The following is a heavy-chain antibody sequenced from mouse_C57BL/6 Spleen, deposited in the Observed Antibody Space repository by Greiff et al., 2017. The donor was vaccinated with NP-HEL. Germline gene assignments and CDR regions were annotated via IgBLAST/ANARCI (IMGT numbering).Heavy chain of an antibody. J-gene: IGHJ4*01. Sequence: EVKLVESGGGLVKPGGSLKLSCAASGFTFSDYGMHWVRQAPEKGLEWVAYISSGSSTIYYADTVKGRFTISRDNAKNTLFLQMTSLRSEDTAMYYCGGGSFYAMDDWGQGTSVTVSS. CDR1: GFTFSDYG. CDR2: ISSGSSTI. CDR3: GGGSFYAMDD. V-gene: IGHV5-17*01.